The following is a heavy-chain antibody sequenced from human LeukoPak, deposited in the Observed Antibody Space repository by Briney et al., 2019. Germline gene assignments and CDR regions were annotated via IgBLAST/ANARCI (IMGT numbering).Heavy chain of an antibody. J-gene: IGHJ3*02. V-gene: IGHV3-15*01. Sequence: GGSLRLSCAASGFTFSNAWMSWVRQAPGKGLEWVGRIKSKTDGGTTDYAAPVKGRFTISRDDSKNTLYLQMNSLKTEDTAVYYCTTRPYCSGGSCYLAAFDIWGQGTMVTASS. CDR3: TTRPYCSGGSCYLAAFDI. CDR1: GFTFSNAW. D-gene: IGHD2-15*01. CDR2: IKSKTDGGTT.